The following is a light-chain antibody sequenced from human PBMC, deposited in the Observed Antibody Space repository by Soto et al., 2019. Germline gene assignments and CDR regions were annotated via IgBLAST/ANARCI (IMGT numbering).Light chain of an antibody. V-gene: IGLV4-69*01. Sequence: QSVLTQSPSASASLGASVKLTCTLRSGHSSYAIAWHQQQPEKGPRYLMKLNSDGSHSKGDGIPDRFSGSSSGAERYLTISSRQSEDEADYYCQSWGTGFWVFGGGTKLTVL. CDR1: SGHSSYA. CDR2: LNSDGSH. J-gene: IGLJ3*02. CDR3: QSWGTGFWV.